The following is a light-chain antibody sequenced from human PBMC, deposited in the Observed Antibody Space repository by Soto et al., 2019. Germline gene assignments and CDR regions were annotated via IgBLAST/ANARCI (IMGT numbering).Light chain of an antibody. J-gene: IGKJ5*01. CDR3: QQYNNWPPIT. CDR2: GAS. V-gene: IGKV3-20*01. Sequence: EIVLTQSPGTLSLSPGERATLSCRASQSVSSSYLAWYQQKPGQAPRLLIYGASSRATGIPDRFSGSGSGTDFTLTISRLDPEDFAVYYCQQYNNWPPITFGQGTRLAIK. CDR1: QSVSSSY.